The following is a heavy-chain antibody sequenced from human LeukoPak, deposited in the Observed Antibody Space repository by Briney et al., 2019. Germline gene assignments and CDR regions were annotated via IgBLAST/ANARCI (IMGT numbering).Heavy chain of an antibody. D-gene: IGHD6-6*01. CDR1: GFTFSSYG. CDR2: IRYDGSNK. Sequence: GSLRLSCAASGFTFSSYGMHWVRQAPGKGLEWVAFIRYDGSNKYYADSVKGRFTISRDNSKNTLYLQMNSLRAEDTAVYYCAKVSVAARRGPTDYYYMDVWGKGTTVTVSS. J-gene: IGHJ6*03. CDR3: AKVSVAARRGPTDYYYMDV. V-gene: IGHV3-30*02.